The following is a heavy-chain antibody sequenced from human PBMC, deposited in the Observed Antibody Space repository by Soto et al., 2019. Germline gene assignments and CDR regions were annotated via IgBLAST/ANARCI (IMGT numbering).Heavy chain of an antibody. V-gene: IGHV1-3*01. D-gene: IGHD6-13*01. CDR2: INPVNGNT. J-gene: IGHJ5*02. CDR3: ARGIATGQLDP. Sequence: QVQLVQSGAAVKKPGASVMLSCKASGYTFTTYTMNWVRQAPGQRLEWMGWINPVNGNTKSSQKFQDRVIITRDTSASTAYMELRSLRSEDTAVYYCARGIATGQLDPWGQGTLVIVSS. CDR1: GYTFTTYT.